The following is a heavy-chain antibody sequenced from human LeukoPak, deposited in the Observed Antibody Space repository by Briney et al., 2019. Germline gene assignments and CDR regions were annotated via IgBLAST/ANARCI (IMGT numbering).Heavy chain of an antibody. J-gene: IGHJ4*02. V-gene: IGHV1-69*06. CDR1: GGTFSSHA. Sequence: GASVKVSCTASGGTFSSHAISWVRQAPGQGLEWMGVFIPIFGTANYAQKFQGRVTITADKSTSTAFLELSSPTSDDTAIYYCARDVFLGAVAGGRADYWGQGTLVTVSS. CDR3: ARDVFLGAVAGGRADY. CDR2: FIPIFGTA. D-gene: IGHD6-19*01.